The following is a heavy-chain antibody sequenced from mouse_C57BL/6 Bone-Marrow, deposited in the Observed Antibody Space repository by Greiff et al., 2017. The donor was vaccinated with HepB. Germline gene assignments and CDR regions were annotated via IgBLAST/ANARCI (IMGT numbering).Heavy chain of an antibody. Sequence: VQLKESGPGLVQPSQSLSITCTVSGFSLTSYGVHWVRQSPGKGLEWLGVIWSGGSTDYNAAFISRLSISKDNSKSQVFFKMNSLQADDTAIYYCARAITTVVAYYFDYWGQGTTLTVSS. J-gene: IGHJ2*01. D-gene: IGHD1-1*01. CDR3: ARAITTVVAYYFDY. V-gene: IGHV2-2*01. CDR1: GFSLTSYG. CDR2: IWSGGST.